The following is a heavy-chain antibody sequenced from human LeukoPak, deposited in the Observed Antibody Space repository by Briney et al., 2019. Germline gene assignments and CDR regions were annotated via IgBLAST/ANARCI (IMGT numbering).Heavy chain of an antibody. J-gene: IGHJ4*02. CDR1: GFTFSSYG. D-gene: IGHD3-22*01. CDR3: AKDPQYYDSSGYVDY. V-gene: IGHV3-30*02. CDR2: IRYDGSNK. Sequence: GGSLRLSCAASGFTFSSYGMHWVRQAPGKGLEWGAFIRYDGSNKYYADSVKGRFTISRDNSKNTLYLQMNSLRAEDTAVYYCAKDPQYYDSSGYVDYWGQGTLVTVSS.